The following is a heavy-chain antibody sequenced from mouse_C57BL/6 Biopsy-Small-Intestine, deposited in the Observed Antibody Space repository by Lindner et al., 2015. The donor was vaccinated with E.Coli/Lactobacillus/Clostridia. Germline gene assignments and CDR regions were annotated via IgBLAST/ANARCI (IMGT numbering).Heavy chain of an antibody. J-gene: IGHJ2*01. D-gene: IGHD2-4*01. CDR1: GYAFSNSW. V-gene: IGHV1-82*01. CDR3: ADYDYDAGVFDY. CDR2: IYPGDGYT. Sequence: VQLQESGPELVKPGASVKISCKASGYAFSNSWMNWVKQRPGKGLEWIGRIYPGDGYTNYNGKFKGKATLTADKSSSTAYMQLSSLTSEDSAVYFCADYDYDAGVFDYWGQGTTLTVSS.